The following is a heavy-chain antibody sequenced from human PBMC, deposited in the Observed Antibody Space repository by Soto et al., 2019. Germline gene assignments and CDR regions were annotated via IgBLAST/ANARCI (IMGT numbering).Heavy chain of an antibody. J-gene: IGHJ4*02. D-gene: IGHD6-13*01. CDR3: ARFHRSNWPDY. CDR2: ISAYNGNT. Sequence: ASVKVSCKASGYTITSYGISWVRQAPGQGLEWMGWISAYNGNTNYAQKLQGRVTMTTDTSTSTAYMELRSLRSDDKAVNYCARFHRSNWPDYWGQGTLDTVSS. CDR1: GYTITSYG. V-gene: IGHV1-18*01.